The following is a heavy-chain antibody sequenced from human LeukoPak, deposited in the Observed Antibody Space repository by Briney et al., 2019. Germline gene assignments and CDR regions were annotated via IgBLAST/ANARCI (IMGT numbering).Heavy chain of an antibody. CDR3: ATLNWDDGEVSGFDH. J-gene: IGHJ5*02. CDR2: IKKDETEI. V-gene: IGHV3-7*01. CDR1: GFSFRNTW. Sequence: GGSLRLSCAASGFSFRNTWMSWVRQAPGKGLEWVANIKKDETEIYYADSVKGRFTISRDNAKRSLYLQMNVLRAADTAVYYCATLNWDDGEVSGFDHWGRGIMVTVSS. D-gene: IGHD1-26*01.